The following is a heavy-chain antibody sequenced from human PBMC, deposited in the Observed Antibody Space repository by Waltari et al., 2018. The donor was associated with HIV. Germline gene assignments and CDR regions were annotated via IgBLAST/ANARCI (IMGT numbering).Heavy chain of an antibody. D-gene: IGHD2-2*01. CDR3: ARGRPESIVIIPVATFDY. Sequence: QVQLVQSGAEVKKPGASVKVSCKASGYTFTGYYFQWVRQAPGQGLEWMGRIKPNSGGTNYAQKFQGRVTMTRDTSISTAYMELSRLRSDDTAVYYCARGRPESIVIIPVATFDYWGQGTLVTVSS. CDR2: IKPNSGGT. J-gene: IGHJ4*02. V-gene: IGHV1-2*06. CDR1: GYTFTGYY.